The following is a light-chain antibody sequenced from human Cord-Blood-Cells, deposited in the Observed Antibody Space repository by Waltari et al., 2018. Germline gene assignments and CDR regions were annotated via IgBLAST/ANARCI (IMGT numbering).Light chain of an antibody. V-gene: IGLV1-51*01. CDR1: SSNIGNNY. CDR3: GTWDSSLSAVV. J-gene: IGLJ2*01. Sequence: QSVLTQPPSVSAPPGQTVTLSCSGSSSNIGNNYVSWYQQLPGTAPKLLIYDNNKRPSGIPDRFSGSKSGTSATLGITGLQTGDEADYYCGTWDSSLSAVVFGGGTKLTVL. CDR2: DNN.